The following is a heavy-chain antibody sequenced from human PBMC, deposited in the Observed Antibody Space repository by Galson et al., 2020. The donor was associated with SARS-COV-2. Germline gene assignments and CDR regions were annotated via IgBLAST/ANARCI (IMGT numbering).Heavy chain of an antibody. CDR1: GYTFTGYY. V-gene: IGHV1-2*04. CDR2: INPNSGGT. D-gene: IGHD1-1*01. Sequence: ASVKVSCKASGYTFTGYYIHWVRQAPGQGHEWMGWINPNSGGTTYAQNFQDWVTMTRDTSISTAYMEMSRLRSDDTAVYYCARDNDHDAFDIWGQGTMVTVSS. CDR3: ARDNDHDAFDI. J-gene: IGHJ3*02.